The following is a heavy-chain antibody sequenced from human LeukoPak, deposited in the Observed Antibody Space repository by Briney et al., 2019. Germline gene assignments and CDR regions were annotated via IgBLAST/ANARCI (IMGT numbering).Heavy chain of an antibody. CDR3: ARDFTTQLYYYYMDV. CDR1: GYTLTGYY. V-gene: IGHV1-2*02. D-gene: IGHD1-1*01. Sequence: ASVKVSCKASGYTLTGYYMHWVRQAPGQGLEWMGWINPNSGGTNYAQKFQGRVTMTRDMSISAAYMELSRLRSDDTAVYYCARDFTTQLYYYYMDVWGKGTTVTVSS. CDR2: INPNSGGT. J-gene: IGHJ6*03.